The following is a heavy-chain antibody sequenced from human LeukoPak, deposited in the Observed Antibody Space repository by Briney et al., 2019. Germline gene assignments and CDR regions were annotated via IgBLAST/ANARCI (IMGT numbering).Heavy chain of an antibody. D-gene: IGHD2-2*01. J-gene: IGHJ4*02. CDR1: NYSINDGYY. CDR3: ARVVRWGSSRGGLSY. Sequence: SETLSLTCTVSNYSINDGYYWSWIRQPPGKGLEWIGEINHSGSTNYNPSLKSRVTISVDTSKNQFFLKLSSVTAADTAVYYCARVVRWGSSRGGLSYWGQGTLVTVSS. V-gene: IGHV4-34*01. CDR2: INHSGST.